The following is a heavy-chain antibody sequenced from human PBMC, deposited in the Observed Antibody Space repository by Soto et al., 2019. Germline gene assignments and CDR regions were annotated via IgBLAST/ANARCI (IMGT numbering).Heavy chain of an antibody. D-gene: IGHD2-15*01. CDR3: VRTSLVVAAATREDY. J-gene: IGHJ4*02. V-gene: IGHV3-74*01. Sequence: EVQLVESGGGLVQPGGSLRLSCAASGFTFSSDWMHWVRQAPGKGLVWVSRINSDGSSTSYADSVKGRFTISRDNAKNTLDLQMNSLRAEDTAVYYCVRTSLVVAAATREDYWGQGTLVTVSS. CDR1: GFTFSSDW. CDR2: INSDGSST.